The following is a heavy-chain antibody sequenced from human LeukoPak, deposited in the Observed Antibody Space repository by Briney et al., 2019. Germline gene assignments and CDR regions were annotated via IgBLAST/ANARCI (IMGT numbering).Heavy chain of an antibody. D-gene: IGHD6-19*01. Sequence: GSLRLSCAASGFTFSAYWMHWVRQAPGKGLVWVSRLNTDGRDTRYADSVQGRFTISRDNAKNTLYLQMNSLRAEDTAVYYCARSEAVAWSFDLWGRGTLVTVSS. CDR2: LNTDGRDT. CDR3: ARSEAVAWSFDL. CDR1: GFTFSAYW. J-gene: IGHJ2*01. V-gene: IGHV3-74*01.